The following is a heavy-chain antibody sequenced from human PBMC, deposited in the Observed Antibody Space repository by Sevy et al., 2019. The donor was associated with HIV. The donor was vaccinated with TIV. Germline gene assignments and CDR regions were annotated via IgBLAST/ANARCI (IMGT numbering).Heavy chain of an antibody. J-gene: IGHJ4*02. D-gene: IGHD2-21*01. Sequence: GGSLRLSCVVSGFTFSSYEMNWVRQAPGKGLEWVSYIDTSGNSVYYADSVRGRFISSRDNAKNSLYLQMNSLRAEDTAVYYCAREEIHCGGDCFLHWGQGTLVTVSS. CDR2: IDTSGNSV. CDR1: GFTFSSYE. CDR3: AREEIHCGGDCFLH. V-gene: IGHV3-48*03.